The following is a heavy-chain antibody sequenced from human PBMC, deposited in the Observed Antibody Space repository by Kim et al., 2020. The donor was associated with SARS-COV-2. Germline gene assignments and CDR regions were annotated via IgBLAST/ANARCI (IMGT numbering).Heavy chain of an antibody. CDR1: GGSISSSSYF. J-gene: IGHJ4*02. CDR2: IYYSGSS. V-gene: IGHV4-39*01. Sequence: SETLSLTCTVSGGSISSSSYFWGWIRQPPGKGLEWIGSIYYSGSSYYNPSLKSRVTISVDTSKNQFSLKLSSVTAADTAVYFCASLDWVDRDYYGSGTYYSWGWRWGQGTLVTVSS. D-gene: IGHD3-10*01. CDR3: ASLDWVDRDYYGSGTYYSWGWR.